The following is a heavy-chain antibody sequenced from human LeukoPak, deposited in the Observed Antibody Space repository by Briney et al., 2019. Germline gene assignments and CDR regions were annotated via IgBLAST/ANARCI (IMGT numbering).Heavy chain of an antibody. V-gene: IGHV4-39*07. CDR1: GGSISSSSYY. CDR2: IYYSGST. Sequence: PAETLSLTCTVSGGSISSSSYYWGWIRQPPGKGLEWIGSIYYSGSTYYNPSLKSRVTISVDTSKNQFSLKLSSVTAADTAVYYCARDHEEGRFDYWGQGTLVTVSS. J-gene: IGHJ4*02. CDR3: ARDHEEGRFDY.